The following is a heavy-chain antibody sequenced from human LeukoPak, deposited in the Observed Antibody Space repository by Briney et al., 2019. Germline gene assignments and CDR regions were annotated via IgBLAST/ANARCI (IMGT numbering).Heavy chain of an antibody. CDR1: GFTFSSYA. CDR3: ALKWVYGDYDGSLGFYYYMDV. V-gene: IGHV3-23*01. Sequence: GGSLRLSCAASGFTFSSYAMSWVRQAPGKGLEWVSAISGSGGSTYYADSVKGRFTISRDNSKNTLYLQMNSLRAEDTAVYYCALKWVYGDYDGSLGFYYYMDVWGKGTTVTVSS. D-gene: IGHD4-17*01. CDR2: ISGSGGST. J-gene: IGHJ6*03.